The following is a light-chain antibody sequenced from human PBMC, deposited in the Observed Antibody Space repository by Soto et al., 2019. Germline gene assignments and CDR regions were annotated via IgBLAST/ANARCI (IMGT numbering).Light chain of an antibody. CDR3: AAWDDSLNGPV. CDR1: SSNIGNNA. J-gene: IGLJ2*01. V-gene: IGLV1-36*01. Sequence: QSVLTQPPSVSEAPRQRVTISCSGSSSNIGNNAVNWYQQLPGKSPKLLIYYDDLLPSGVSDRFSGSKSGTSASLAISGLQSQHEADYYCAAWDDSLNGPVFGGGTKVTVL. CDR2: YDD.